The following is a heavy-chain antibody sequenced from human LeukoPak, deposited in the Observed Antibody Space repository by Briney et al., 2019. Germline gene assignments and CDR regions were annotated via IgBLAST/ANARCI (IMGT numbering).Heavy chain of an antibody. CDR3: ARDTDSGSLAPFDF. CDR2: IYTSGST. CDR1: GVSITSYY. Sequence: KASVTLSLTCTVSGVSITSYYWSWIRQPAGKGLEWIGRIYTSGSTNYNPSLKSRVTMSVDTSKNQFSLKLSSVTAADTAVYYCARDTDSGSLAPFDFWGQGTLVTVSS. J-gene: IGHJ4*02. D-gene: IGHD1-26*01. V-gene: IGHV4-4*07.